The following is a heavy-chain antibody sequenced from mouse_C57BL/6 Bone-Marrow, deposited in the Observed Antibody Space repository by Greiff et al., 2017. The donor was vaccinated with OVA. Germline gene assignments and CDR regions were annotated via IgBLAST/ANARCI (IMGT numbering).Heavy chain of an antibody. CDR3: ARSRLIEKFAY. J-gene: IGHJ3*01. CDR2: IYPRSGNT. Sequence: VKLVESGAELARPGASVKLSCKASGYTFTSYGISWVKQRTGQGLEWIGEIYPRSGNTYYNEKFKGKATLTADKSSSTAYMELRSLTSEDSAVYFCARSRLIEKFAYWGQGTLVTVSA. CDR1: GYTFTSYG. V-gene: IGHV1-81*01.